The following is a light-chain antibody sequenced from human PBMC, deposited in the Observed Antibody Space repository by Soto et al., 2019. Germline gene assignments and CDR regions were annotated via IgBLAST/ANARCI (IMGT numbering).Light chain of an antibody. Sequence: IVMTQSPLSLPVTPGEPASISCRSSQSLLHSNGYNSLAWFLQKPGQSPQLLIYLGSNRASGVPDRFSGSGSGTDFTLKISRVEADDVGVYYCVQGLQTPFTFGPGTKVDIK. CDR2: LGS. J-gene: IGKJ3*01. V-gene: IGKV2-28*01. CDR1: QSLLHSNGYNS. CDR3: VQGLQTPFT.